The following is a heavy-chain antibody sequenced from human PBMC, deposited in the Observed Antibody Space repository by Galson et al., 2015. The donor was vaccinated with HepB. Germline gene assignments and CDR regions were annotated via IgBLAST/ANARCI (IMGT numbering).Heavy chain of an antibody. CDR1: GGSISRHY. Sequence: LSLTCTVSGGSISRHYWTWIRQSPGKGLEWIAYMYHTGSTRYNPSLMSRVTISMDTSKNQFSLRLGSVTAADTGVYFCARLYSTTWYVDYWGQGALFTVSS. CDR2: MYHTGST. V-gene: IGHV4-59*08. D-gene: IGHD6-13*01. CDR3: ARLYSTTWYVDY. J-gene: IGHJ4*02.